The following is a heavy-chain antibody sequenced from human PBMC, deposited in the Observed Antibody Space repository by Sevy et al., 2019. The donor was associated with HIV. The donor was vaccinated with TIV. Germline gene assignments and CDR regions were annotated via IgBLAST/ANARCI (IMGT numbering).Heavy chain of an antibody. CDR3: VRDRSASWIDAFDI. CDR1: GFTFSDYY. Sequence: GGSLRLSCAASGFTFSDYYMTWVRQAPGKGLEWIAYISNSGRTTHNADSVDGRFTISRDNAKNSLYLQMNSLRVEDTGVYYCVRDRSASWIDAFDIWGRGARVTVSS. CDR2: ISNSGRTT. V-gene: IGHV3-11*04. D-gene: IGHD2-2*03. J-gene: IGHJ3*02.